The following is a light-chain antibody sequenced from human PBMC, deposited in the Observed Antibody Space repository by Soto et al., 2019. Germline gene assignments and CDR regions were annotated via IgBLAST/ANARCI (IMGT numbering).Light chain of an antibody. Sequence: ELVLTQSPGTLSLSPGERATLSCRASQSVSSSYLAWYQQKPGQAPRLLIYGASSRATGIPDRFSGSGSGTDFTLTISRLEPQDFALYYGQQYGSSLWTFGQGTKVEIK. CDR2: GAS. V-gene: IGKV3-20*01. CDR3: QQYGSSLWT. CDR1: QSVSSSY. J-gene: IGKJ1*01.